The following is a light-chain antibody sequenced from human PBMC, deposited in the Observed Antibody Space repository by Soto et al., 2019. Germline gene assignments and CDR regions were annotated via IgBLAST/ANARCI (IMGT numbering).Light chain of an antibody. J-gene: IGKJ3*01. CDR3: QPSYSTPFT. V-gene: IGKV1-39*01. CDR1: KSISSN. CDR2: AAS. Sequence: DIQMTQSPCSLPASVGDRVTITCRASKSISSNLNWYQQRPGKAPELLIFAASSLQSGVPSRFSGSGSGTDFTLTISSLQPADFATYYCQPSYSTPFTFGPGTKVDLK.